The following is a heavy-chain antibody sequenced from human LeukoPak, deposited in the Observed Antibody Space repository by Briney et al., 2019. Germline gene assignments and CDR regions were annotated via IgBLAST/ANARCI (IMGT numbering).Heavy chain of an antibody. V-gene: IGHV3-11*04. CDR1: GFTFSDYY. CDR3: AREPTTAYYFDP. D-gene: IGHD4-11*01. Sequence: GGSLRLSCAASGFTFSDYYMSWIRQAPGKGLEWVSYISSSGNTIYFADSVKGRFTISRDNAQNSLYLQMNNLRAEDTAIYYCAREPTTAYYFDPWGQGTLVTVSS. J-gene: IGHJ4*02. CDR2: ISSSGNTI.